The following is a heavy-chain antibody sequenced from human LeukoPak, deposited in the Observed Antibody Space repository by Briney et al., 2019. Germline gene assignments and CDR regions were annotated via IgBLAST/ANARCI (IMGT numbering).Heavy chain of an antibody. Sequence: GESLRLSCTASGFTFSNFWMGWVRQAPGKGLEWVANIKQDETEKLYLGSVKGRFTISRDNAKNTLYLQMNSLRVEDTAVYYCARGYSVRGDYWGQGTLVTVSS. CDR2: IKQDETEK. CDR3: ARGYSVRGDY. CDR1: GFTFSNFW. D-gene: IGHD2-21*01. V-gene: IGHV3-7*01. J-gene: IGHJ4*02.